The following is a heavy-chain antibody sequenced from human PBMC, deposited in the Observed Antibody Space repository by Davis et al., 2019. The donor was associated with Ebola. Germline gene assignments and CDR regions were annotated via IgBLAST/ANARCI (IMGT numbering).Heavy chain of an antibody. CDR2: IYYTGIT. D-gene: IGHD5-12*01. CDR1: GGFVSSANYF. V-gene: IGHV4-61*03. J-gene: IGHJ6*02. Sequence: MPSETLSLTCAVSGGFVSSANYFWTWIRQPPGKGLEWIGYIYYTGITHYNPSLKSRVTISLDTSKNHFSLKLSSVTAADTAVYYCARVGVDIVATIYYYYYGMDVWGQGTTVTVSS. CDR3: ARVGVDIVATIYYYYYGMDV.